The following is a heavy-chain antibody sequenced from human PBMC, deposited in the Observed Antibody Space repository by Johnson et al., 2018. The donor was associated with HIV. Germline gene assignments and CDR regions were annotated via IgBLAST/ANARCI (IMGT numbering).Heavy chain of an antibody. CDR1: GFTVSSNY. CDR3: ARLKNSAFDI. V-gene: IGHV3-53*01. CDR2: IYSDGST. D-gene: IGHD2/OR15-2a*01. J-gene: IGHJ3*02. Sequence: VQLVESGGGLIQPGGSLRLSCAASGFTVSSNYMSWVRQASGKGLVWVSIIYSDGSTYFADSVKGRFPISRDNSKNTLFLQMNSLRVEDTAVYYCARLKNSAFDIWGQGTMVTVSS.